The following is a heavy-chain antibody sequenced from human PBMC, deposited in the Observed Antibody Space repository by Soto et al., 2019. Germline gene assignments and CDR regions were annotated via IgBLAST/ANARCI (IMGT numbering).Heavy chain of an antibody. CDR2: IYYTGMT. J-gene: IGHJ4*02. CDR3: TRGGDPYKTGH. V-gene: IGHV4-39*07. CDR1: GTSISSTNYY. D-gene: IGHD2-21*01. Sequence: SETLSLTCTVSGTSISSTNYYWGWIRQPPGKGLEWITSIYYTGMTYYNPSLKSRVTISVDTSKNQFSLKLSSVNTADTAIYYCTRGGDPYKTGHWGQGTLVTVS.